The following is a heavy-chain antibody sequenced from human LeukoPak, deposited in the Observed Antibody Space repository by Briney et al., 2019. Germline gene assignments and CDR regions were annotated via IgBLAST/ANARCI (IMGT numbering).Heavy chain of an antibody. J-gene: IGHJ4*02. V-gene: IGHV4-59*01. CDR1: GGSLSTYY. Sequence: SETLSLTCTVSGGSLSTYYWSWVRLPPGKGLEWIAYIYFTGRTQYNPSLKSRVTISEDTSKNQFSLRLSSVTPADTAVYYCARGGYGSDFDYWGQGTLVTVSS. CDR2: IYFTGRT. CDR3: ARGGYGSDFDY. D-gene: IGHD5-18*01.